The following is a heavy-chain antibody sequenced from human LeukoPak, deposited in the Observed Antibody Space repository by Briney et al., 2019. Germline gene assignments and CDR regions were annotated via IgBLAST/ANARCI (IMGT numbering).Heavy chain of an antibody. CDR3: ARGGYCSGGSCYGGFQH. D-gene: IGHD2-15*01. CDR2: TNPNSGGT. J-gene: IGHJ1*01. Sequence: GASVKVSCKASGYTFTSYYMHWVRQAPGQGLEWMGWTNPNSGGTNYAQKFQGRVTMTRDTSISTAYMELSRLRSDDTAVYYCARGGYCSGGSCYGGFQHWGQGTLVTVSS. V-gene: IGHV1-2*02. CDR1: GYTFTSYY.